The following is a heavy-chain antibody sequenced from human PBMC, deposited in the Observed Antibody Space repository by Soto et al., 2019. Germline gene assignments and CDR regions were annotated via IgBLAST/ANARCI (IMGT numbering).Heavy chain of an antibody. CDR1: GFTFSTYT. D-gene: IGHD6-13*01. V-gene: IGHV3-21*01. Sequence: EVQLVESGGGLVKPGGSLRLSCAASGFTFSTYTMNWVRQAPGKGLEWVSSIDATSNYIYYVDSIKGRFTISRDNAKNSLYLQMNSLRPEDTDVYYGARDAQSSRPFDYWGQGTLVTVSS. J-gene: IGHJ4*02. CDR3: ARDAQSSRPFDY. CDR2: IDATSNYI.